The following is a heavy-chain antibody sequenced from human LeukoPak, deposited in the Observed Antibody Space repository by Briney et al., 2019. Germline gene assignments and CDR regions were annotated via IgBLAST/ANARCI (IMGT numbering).Heavy chain of an antibody. CDR1: GFTFSSYA. CDR3: AKVDPRGYSYGFDY. Sequence: GGSLRLSCAASGFTFSSYAMSWVRQAPGRGLEWVSAISGSGVSTYLADSVKGRFTISRDNSKNTLFLQMNSLRAEDTAVYYCAKVDPRGYSYGFDYWGQGTLVTVSS. J-gene: IGHJ4*02. V-gene: IGHV3-23*01. D-gene: IGHD5-18*01. CDR2: ISGSGVST.